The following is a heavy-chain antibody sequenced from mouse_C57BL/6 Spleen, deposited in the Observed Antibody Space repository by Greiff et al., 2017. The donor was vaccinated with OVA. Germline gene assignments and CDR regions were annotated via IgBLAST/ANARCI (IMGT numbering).Heavy chain of an antibody. CDR2: IYPGDGDT. V-gene: IGHV1-80*01. CDR1: GYAFSSYW. CDR3: ARRGYYYGSSTWYFDV. D-gene: IGHD1-1*01. J-gene: IGHJ1*03. Sequence: QVQLKESGAELVKPGASVKISCKASGYAFSSYWMNWVKQRPGKGLEWIGQIYPGDGDTNYNGKFNGKATLTADKSSSTAYMQLSSLTSEDSAVYFCARRGYYYGSSTWYFDVWGTGTTVTVSS.